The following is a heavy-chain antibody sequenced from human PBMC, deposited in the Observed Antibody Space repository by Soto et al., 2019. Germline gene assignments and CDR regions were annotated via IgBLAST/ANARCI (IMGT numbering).Heavy chain of an antibody. CDR2: IADDGGDK. CDR3: ARGYYDSSGYYFDY. CDR1: GFTFTIYA. Sequence: PGGSLRLSCAASGFTFTIYAMHWVRQTPGKGLEWVSVIADDGGDKYYADSVKGRFTISRDNYKNTLYLQTSSLRPEDTAVYYCARGYYDSSGYYFDYWGQGTLVTVSS. V-gene: IGHV3-30*04. D-gene: IGHD3-22*01. J-gene: IGHJ4*02.